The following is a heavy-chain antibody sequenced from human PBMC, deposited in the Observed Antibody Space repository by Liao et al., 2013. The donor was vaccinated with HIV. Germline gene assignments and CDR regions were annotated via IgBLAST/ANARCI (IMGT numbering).Heavy chain of an antibody. J-gene: IGHJ4*02. V-gene: IGHV4-34*01. D-gene: IGHD3-22*01. CDR3: ARGTAPYDSSGYYYQN. CDR2: ISHSGST. Sequence: QVQLQQWGAGLLKPSETLSLTCAVYGGSFSGYYWSWIRQPPGKGLEWIGYISHSGSTYYKPSLKSRVTISVDRSKNQFSLKLSSVTAADTAVYYCARGTAPYDSSGYYYQNWGQGTLVTVSS. CDR1: GGSFSGYY.